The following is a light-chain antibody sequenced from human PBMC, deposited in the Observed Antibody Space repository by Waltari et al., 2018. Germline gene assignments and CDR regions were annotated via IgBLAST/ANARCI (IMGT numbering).Light chain of an antibody. CDR3: CSYAGSYTWV. J-gene: IGLJ3*02. V-gene: IGLV2-23*01. CDR1: SSYVGTYNL. CDR2: DDN. Sequence: QSALTQPASVSGSPGQSITIPCTGTSSYVGTYNLVPWYQQYPGKAPKVMIYDDNRRPSGVSDRFSGSKSGNTASLTISGVQAEDEADYYCCSYAGSYTWVFGGGTKLTVL.